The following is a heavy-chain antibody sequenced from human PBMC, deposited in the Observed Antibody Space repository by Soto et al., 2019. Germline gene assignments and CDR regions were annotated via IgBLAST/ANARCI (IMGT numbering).Heavy chain of an antibody. D-gene: IGHD2-2*01. Sequence: ASVKVSCKASGYTFTSYYMHWVRQAPGQGLAWMGIINPSGGSTRYAQNFQGRVTMTRDTSTRTDYMELNSLRSERTAVYYCPRDSEDCNSTSCRAYFQHWGQGTLVTVSS. CDR3: PRDSEDCNSTSCRAYFQH. J-gene: IGHJ1*01. V-gene: IGHV1-46*01. CDR2: INPSGGST. CDR1: GYTFTSYY.